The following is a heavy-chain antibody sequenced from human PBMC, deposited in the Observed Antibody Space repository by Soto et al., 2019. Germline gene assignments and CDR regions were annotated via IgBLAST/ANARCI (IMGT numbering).Heavy chain of an antibody. J-gene: IGHJ6*02. V-gene: IGHV1-18*04. CDR3: ARGPYDFWSGAYYYFAMDV. D-gene: IGHD3-3*01. CDR2: ISPYNDNA. Sequence: QVQLVQSGAEVKKPGASVKVSCKASGYTFTNNGITWVRQAPGQGLEWMGWISPYNDNANNAQKFQGRITTTTDTSTSTAYMELRSLRSDDTAVYYCARGPYDFWSGAYYYFAMDVWGQGTTVTVSS. CDR1: GYTFTNNG.